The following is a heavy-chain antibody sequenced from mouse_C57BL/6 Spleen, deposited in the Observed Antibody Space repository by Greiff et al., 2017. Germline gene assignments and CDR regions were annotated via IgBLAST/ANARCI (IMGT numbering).Heavy chain of an antibody. CDR2: ILPGSGST. D-gene: IGHD1-1*01. J-gene: IGHJ1*03. V-gene: IGHV1-9*01. Sequence: LVESGAELMKPGASVKLSCKATGYTFTGYWIEWVKQRPGHGLEWIGEILPGSGSTNYNEKFKGKATFTADTSSNTAYMQRSSLTTEDSAVYYCASLITTVVQRYFDVWGTGTTVTVAS. CDR3: ASLITTVVQRYFDV. CDR1: GYTFTGYW.